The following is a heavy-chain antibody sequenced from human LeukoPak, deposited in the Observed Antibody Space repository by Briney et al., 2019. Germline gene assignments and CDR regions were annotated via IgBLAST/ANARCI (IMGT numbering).Heavy chain of an antibody. CDR1: GGSISSYY. CDR3: GRSSQQRVHGWFLT. Sequence: SETLSLTCTVSGGSISSYYWSWIRQPAGKGLEWIGRIYTSGGTKYNPSLKSRVTMSVDTSKNQFSLKLSSVTAADAAVYYCGRSSQQRVHGWFLTWGQGNLGTVSS. D-gene: IGHD6-13*01. V-gene: IGHV4-4*07. CDR2: IYTSGGT. J-gene: IGHJ5*02.